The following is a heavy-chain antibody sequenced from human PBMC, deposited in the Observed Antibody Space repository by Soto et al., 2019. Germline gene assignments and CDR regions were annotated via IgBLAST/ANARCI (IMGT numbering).Heavy chain of an antibody. CDR1: GGSMSEYF. J-gene: IGHJ4*02. D-gene: IGHD3-10*01. Sequence: WETLSLTCSVSGGSMSEYFWSWIRQSPGKGLEWIGYIYYLGSTDYNPSLKSRVTISVDTSKRQFSLRLTSVTAADTGVYYCARDGYDGSGSPYPAYWGPGTQVTVSS. CDR3: ARDGYDGSGSPYPAY. CDR2: IYYLGST. V-gene: IGHV4-59*01.